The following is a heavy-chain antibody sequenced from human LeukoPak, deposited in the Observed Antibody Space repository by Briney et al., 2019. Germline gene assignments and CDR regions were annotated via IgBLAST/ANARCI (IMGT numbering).Heavy chain of an antibody. D-gene: IGHD2-15*01. V-gene: IGHV1-69*13. Sequence: SVKVSCKASGGTFSSYAISWVRQAPGQGLEWMGGIIPIFGTANYAQKFQGRVTITADESTSTAYMELSSLRSEDTAVYYCAREGAATFFEYFDYWGQGTLVTVSS. J-gene: IGHJ4*02. CDR1: GGTFSSYA. CDR2: IIPIFGTA. CDR3: AREGAATFFEYFDY.